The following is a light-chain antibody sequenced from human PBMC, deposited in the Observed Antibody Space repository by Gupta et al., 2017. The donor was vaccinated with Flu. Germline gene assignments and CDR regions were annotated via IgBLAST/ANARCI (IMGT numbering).Light chain of an antibody. V-gene: IGKV3-20*01. CDR1: QSVGSNY. CDR3: QRYDASPLT. CDR2: AAS. Sequence: EIVLTQSPGTLSLSPGEGATLSCRASQSVGSNYLAWYQQRPGQPPRLLIYAASSTAPDIPSRFTRSGSGIDFTLTISRLEPEDFALYYCQRYDASPLTFGGGTSVEIK. J-gene: IGKJ4*01.